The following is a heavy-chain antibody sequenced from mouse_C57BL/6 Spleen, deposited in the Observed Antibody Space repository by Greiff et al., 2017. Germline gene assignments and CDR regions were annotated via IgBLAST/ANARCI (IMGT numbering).Heavy chain of an antibody. CDR2: IDPATGGT. CDR3: TRLTTVVGGYYAMDY. CDR1: GYTFTDYE. V-gene: IGHV1-15*01. Sequence: VQLQESGAELVRPGASVTLSCKASGYTFTDYEMHWVKQTPVHGLEWIGAIDPATGGTAYNQKFKGKAILTADKSSSTAYMELRSLTSEDSAVYYCTRLTTVVGGYYAMDYWGQGTSVTVSS. J-gene: IGHJ4*01. D-gene: IGHD1-1*01.